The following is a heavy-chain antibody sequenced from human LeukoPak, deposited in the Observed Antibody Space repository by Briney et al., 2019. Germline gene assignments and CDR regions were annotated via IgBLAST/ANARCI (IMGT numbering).Heavy chain of an antibody. Sequence: GGSLRLSCAASGFTFSSYSMNWVRQAPGKGLEWVSSISSSSSYIYYAESVKGRFTISRDNAENSLYLQVNRRRGEDTAVYYCARVKASIAGPLDYWGQGTLVTVSS. J-gene: IGHJ4*02. V-gene: IGHV3-21*01. CDR3: ARVKASIAGPLDY. CDR1: GFTFSSYS. D-gene: IGHD6-6*01. CDR2: ISSSSSYI.